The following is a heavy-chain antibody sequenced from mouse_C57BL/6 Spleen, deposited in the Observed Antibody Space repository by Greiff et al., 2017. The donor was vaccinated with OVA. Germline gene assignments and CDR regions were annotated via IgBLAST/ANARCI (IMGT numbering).Heavy chain of an antibody. D-gene: IGHD1-1*01. CDR3: TRSHYYGSSYFDY. CDR2: IDPETGGN. CDR1: GYTFTDYE. V-gene: IGHV1-15*01. J-gene: IGHJ2*01. Sequence: QVQLQQSGAELVRPGASVTLSCKASGYTFTDYEMHWVKQTPVHGLEWIGAIDPETGGNAYNQKFKGKAILTADKSSSTAYMELRSLTSEDSAVYYCTRSHYYGSSYFDYWGQGTTLTVSS.